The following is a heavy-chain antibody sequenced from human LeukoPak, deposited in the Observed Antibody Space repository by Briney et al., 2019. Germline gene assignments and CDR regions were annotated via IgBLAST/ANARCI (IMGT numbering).Heavy chain of an antibody. CDR1: GFTFSSYA. Sequence: GGSLRLSCAASGFTFSSYAMHWVRQAPGKGLEWVAVISYDGSNKYYADSVKGRFTISRDNSKNTLYLQMNSLRAEDTAVYYCARAGSSSWGGAWFDPWGQGTLVTVSS. V-gene: IGHV3-30*04. CDR2: ISYDGSNK. J-gene: IGHJ5*02. D-gene: IGHD6-13*01. CDR3: ARAGSSSWGGAWFDP.